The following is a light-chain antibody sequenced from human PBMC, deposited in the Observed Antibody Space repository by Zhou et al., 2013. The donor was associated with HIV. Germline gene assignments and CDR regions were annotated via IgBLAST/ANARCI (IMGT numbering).Light chain of an antibody. V-gene: IGKV3D-15*01. J-gene: IGKJ4*01. CDR3: EHYDKSLT. CDR1: QSVSSN. CDR2: GTS. Sequence: EIVMTQSPATLSVSPGERATLSCRASQSVSSNLAWYQQKPGQAPRLLIYGTSSRATGIPDRFSGSGSGTDFTLTISRLEPEDFALYYCEHYDKSLTFGGGTKVEIK.